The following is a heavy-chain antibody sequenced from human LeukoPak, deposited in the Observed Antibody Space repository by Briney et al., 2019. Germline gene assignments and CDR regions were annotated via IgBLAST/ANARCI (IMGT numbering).Heavy chain of an antibody. D-gene: IGHD5-24*01. J-gene: IGHJ6*03. CDR3: ARGWRDDYTVRYYVDV. Sequence: PSETLSLTCTVSGDSISSSRYYWVWIRQPPGKGLEWIGSVYYSGTIYSNPSLKSPVTTSVDTSNNQFSLKLHSVTAADTAVYYCARGWRDDYTVRYYVDVWGKGTTVTVSS. CDR1: GDSISSSRYY. V-gene: IGHV4-39*01. CDR2: VYYSGTI.